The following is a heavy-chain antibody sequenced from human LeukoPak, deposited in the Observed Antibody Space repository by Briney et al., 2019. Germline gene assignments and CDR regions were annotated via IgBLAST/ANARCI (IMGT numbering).Heavy chain of an antibody. J-gene: IGHJ4*02. CDR1: GFTFSSYA. Sequence: GGSLRLSCAASGFTFSSYAMSWDRQAPGKGLEWVSIISGSGTSTDYADSVKGRFTISRDNSKNTLYLQMNSLRAEDTAVYYCAKSFGPVIAAAGSGADWGQGTLVTVSS. D-gene: IGHD6-13*01. V-gene: IGHV3-23*01. CDR3: AKSFGPVIAAAGSGAD. CDR2: ISGSGTST.